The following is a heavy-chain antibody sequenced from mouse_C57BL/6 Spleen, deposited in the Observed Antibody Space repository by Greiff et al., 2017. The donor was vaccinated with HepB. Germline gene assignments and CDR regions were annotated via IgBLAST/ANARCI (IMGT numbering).Heavy chain of an antibody. Sequence: EVKLVESGGGLVQPGGSLKLSCAASGFTFSDYGMAWVRQAPRKGPEWVAFISNLAYSIYYADTVTGRFTISRENAKNTLYLEMSSLRSEDTAMYYCARRGGSSYDYAMDYWGQGTSVTVSS. CDR3: ARRGGSSYDYAMDY. CDR1: GFTFSDYG. J-gene: IGHJ4*01. CDR2: ISNLAYSI. D-gene: IGHD1-1*01. V-gene: IGHV5-15*01.